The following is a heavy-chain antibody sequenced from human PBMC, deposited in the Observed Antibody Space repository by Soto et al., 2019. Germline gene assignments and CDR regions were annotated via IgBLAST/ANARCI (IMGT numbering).Heavy chain of an antibody. CDR3: ARIVSGIYPDRDYYYYYGMDV. CDR2: IDWDDDK. J-gene: IGHJ6*02. Sequence: GSGPTLVNPTQTLTLTCTFSGFSLSTSGMCVSWIRQPPGKALEWLALIDWDDDKYYSTSLKTRLTISKDTSKNQVVLTMTNMDPVDTATYYCARIVSGIYPDRDYYYYYGMDVWGQGTTVTVSS. D-gene: IGHD1-26*01. V-gene: IGHV2-70*01. CDR1: GFSLSTSGMC.